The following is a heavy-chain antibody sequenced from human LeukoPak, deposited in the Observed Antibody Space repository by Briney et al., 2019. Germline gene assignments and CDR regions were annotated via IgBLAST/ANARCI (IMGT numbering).Heavy chain of an antibody. CDR1: GFTFSNAW. CDR3: VNQISGWVY. J-gene: IGHJ4*02. Sequence: GGSLRLSCAASGFTFSNAWMSWVRQAPGKGREWVGRIKSKTDGGTTGYAAPVKGRFTISRDNSKNTLYLQMSSLRPEDTAVYYCVNQISGWVYWGQGTLVTVSS. V-gene: IGHV3-15*05. CDR2: IKSKTDGGTT. D-gene: IGHD6-19*01.